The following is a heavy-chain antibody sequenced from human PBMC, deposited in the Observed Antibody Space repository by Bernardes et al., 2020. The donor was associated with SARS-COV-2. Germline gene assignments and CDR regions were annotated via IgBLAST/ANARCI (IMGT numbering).Heavy chain of an antibody. J-gene: IGHJ3*02. CDR2: TYYSGCT. Sequence: SQTLSPTGTVSGGSISSGDDYWGWIRQPPGKGLEWIGYTYYSGCTYYNPSLKSRVTISVDTSKNQFSLKLSSVTAADTAVYYCARAGIAVAEPGAAFDIWGQGTMVTVSS. CDR3: ARAGIAVAEPGAAFDI. CDR1: GGSISSGDDY. D-gene: IGHD6-19*01. V-gene: IGHV4-30-4*01.